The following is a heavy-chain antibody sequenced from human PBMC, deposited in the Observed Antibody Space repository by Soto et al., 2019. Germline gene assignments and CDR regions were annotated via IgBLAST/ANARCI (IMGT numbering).Heavy chain of an antibody. V-gene: IGHV3-23*01. CDR3: AKTFYDFWSGYGYYFDY. J-gene: IGHJ4*02. CDR1: GFTFSSYA. D-gene: IGHD3-3*01. CDR2: ISGSGGST. Sequence: PGGSLRLSCAASGFTFSSYAMSWVRQAPGKGLEWVSAISGSGGSTYYADSVKGRFTISRDNSKNTLYLQMNSLRAEDTAVYYCAKTFYDFWSGYGYYFDYWGQGTLVTVSS.